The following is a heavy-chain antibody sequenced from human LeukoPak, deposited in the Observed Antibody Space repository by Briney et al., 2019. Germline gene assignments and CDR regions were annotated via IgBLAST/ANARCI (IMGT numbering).Heavy chain of an antibody. Sequence: ASVKVSCKASGYTFTGYYMHWVRQAPGQGLEWMGIINPSGGSTSYAQKFQGRVTMTRDMSTSAVYMELSSLRSEDTAVYYCARDQGMGYTTKRFRYWGHGALVTASS. CDR1: GYTFTGYY. CDR2: INPSGGST. CDR3: ARDQGMGYTTKRFRY. D-gene: IGHD5-24*01. V-gene: IGHV1-46*01. J-gene: IGHJ4*03.